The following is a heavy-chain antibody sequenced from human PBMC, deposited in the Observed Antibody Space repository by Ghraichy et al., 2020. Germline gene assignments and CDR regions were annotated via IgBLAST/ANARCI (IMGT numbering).Heavy chain of an antibody. CDR3: AAGTDIVATIVY. J-gene: IGHJ4*02. CDR2: IYYGGST. CDR1: GASISSGGYY. Sequence: LSLTCTVSGASISSGGYYWSWIRQHPGKGLEWIGYIYYGGSTYYNPSLKSRLTISVDTSKNQVSLKLSSVIAADTAVYYCAAGTDIVATIVYWGQGTLVTVSS. V-gene: IGHV4-31*02. D-gene: IGHD5-12*01.